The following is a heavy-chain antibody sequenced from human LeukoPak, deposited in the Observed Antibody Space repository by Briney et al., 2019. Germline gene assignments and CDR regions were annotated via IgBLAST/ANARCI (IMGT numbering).Heavy chain of an antibody. Sequence: GGSLRFSCAASGFTFSSFAMSWVRQAPGKGLEWVSTISGSGSSTYYADSVKGRFTISRDKSKNTLYLQMNSLRAEDTAIYYCGARTVTTHYYGMDVWGQGTTVTVSS. CDR1: GFTFSSFA. CDR3: GARTVTTHYYGMDV. V-gene: IGHV3-23*01. CDR2: ISGSGSST. J-gene: IGHJ6*02. D-gene: IGHD4-17*01.